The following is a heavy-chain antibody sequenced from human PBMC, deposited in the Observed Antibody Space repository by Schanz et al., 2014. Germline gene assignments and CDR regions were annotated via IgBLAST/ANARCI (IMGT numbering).Heavy chain of an antibody. CDR2: VIPSLGLA. D-gene: IGHD3-22*01. CDR3: ARSNYYDNSDYYNSFDY. Sequence: QLQLVQSGADVKKPGSSVRVSCKASGGTFSRLTFSWVRQAPGQGLEWMGRVIPSLGLAKYEQKFQDKVTTTADTSTTTAYMELSGLRSEDTAVYYCARSNYYDNSDYYNSFDYWGQGTLVTVSS. V-gene: IGHV1-69*02. J-gene: IGHJ4*02. CDR1: GGTFSRLT.